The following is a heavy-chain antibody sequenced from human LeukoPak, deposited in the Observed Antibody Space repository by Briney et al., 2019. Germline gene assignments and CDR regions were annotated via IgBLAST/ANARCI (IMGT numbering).Heavy chain of an antibody. Sequence: GGSLRLSCAASGFTFSSYWMHWVRQAPRKGLVWVSRINSDGSSTSYADSVKGRFTISRDNAKNTLYLQMNSLRAEDTAVYYCARPSGYYDSSVAFDIWGQGTMVTVSS. V-gene: IGHV3-74*01. CDR2: INSDGSST. CDR3: ARPSGYYDSSVAFDI. CDR1: GFTFSSYW. D-gene: IGHD3-22*01. J-gene: IGHJ3*02.